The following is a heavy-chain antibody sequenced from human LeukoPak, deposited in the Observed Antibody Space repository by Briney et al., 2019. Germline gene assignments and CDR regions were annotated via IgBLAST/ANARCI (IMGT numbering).Heavy chain of an antibody. D-gene: IGHD3-9*01. J-gene: IGHJ4*02. CDR3: ARDWRDWPFDY. CDR2: IKEDGSEK. Sequence: GGSLRLSCAASGFTFSRYWMSWVRQAPGKGLEWVANIKEDGSEKYYVDSVKGRFTISRDNAKNSLYLQMNSLRAEDMAVYYCARDWRDWPFDYWGQGTLVTVPS. V-gene: IGHV3-7*01. CDR1: GFTFSRYW.